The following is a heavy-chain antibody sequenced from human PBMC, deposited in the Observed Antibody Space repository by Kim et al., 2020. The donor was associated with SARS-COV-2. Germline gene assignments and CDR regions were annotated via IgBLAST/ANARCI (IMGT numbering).Heavy chain of an antibody. D-gene: IGHD6-13*01. CDR1: GGSISSSSYY. J-gene: IGHJ4*02. CDR3: ARDPWQQLGPDY. V-gene: IGHV4-39*07. CDR2: IYYSGST. Sequence: SETLSLTCTVSGGSISSSSYYWGWIRQPPGKGLEWIGSIYYSGSTYYNPSLKSRVTISVDTSKNQFSLKLSSVTAADTAVYYCARDPWQQLGPDYWGQGT.